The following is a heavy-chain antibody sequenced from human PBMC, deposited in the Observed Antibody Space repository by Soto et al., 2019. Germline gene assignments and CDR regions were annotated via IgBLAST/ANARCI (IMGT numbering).Heavy chain of an antibody. J-gene: IGHJ4*02. CDR2: ISGGGETT. CDR1: GFTFSSYG. Sequence: EVQLLESGGGLVQPGGSLRLTCAASGFTFSSYGISWIRLSPGKGLEWVSGISGGGETTYYTPSAKGRFTISRDDFRNTLYLPMNSLRTEDTAIYYCAQLRDFAVLPAGILDYWGPGTLVTVSS. CDR3: AQLRDFAVLPAGILDY. V-gene: IGHV3-23*01. D-gene: IGHD2-8*01.